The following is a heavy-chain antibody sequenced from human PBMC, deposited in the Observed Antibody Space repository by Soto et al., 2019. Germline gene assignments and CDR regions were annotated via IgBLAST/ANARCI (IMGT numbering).Heavy chain of an antibody. J-gene: IGHJ5*02. V-gene: IGHV4-30-2*01. CDR3: ARSWSGYYPRFDP. CDR1: GGSISSGGYS. D-gene: IGHD3-3*01. CDR2: IYHSGST. Sequence: QLQLQESGSGLVKPSQTLSLTCAVSGGSISSGGYSWSWIRQPPGKGLEWIGYIYHSGSTYYNPSLKSRVTISVDRSKNQCSLKLSSVTAADTAVYYCARSWSGYYPRFDPWGQGTLVTVSS.